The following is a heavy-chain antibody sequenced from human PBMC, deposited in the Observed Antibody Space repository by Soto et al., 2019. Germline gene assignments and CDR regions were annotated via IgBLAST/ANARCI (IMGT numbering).Heavy chain of an antibody. D-gene: IGHD7-27*01. CDR2: ISAYNGNT. J-gene: IGHJ4*02. CDR1: GYTFPNFG. Sequence: VQLVQSGAEVKKPGASVKVSCKASGYTFPNFGISGLRQAPGQGLEWMGWISAYNGNTNYAQKFQCRVTMTTDTSTSTAYMELRSLRADDTSVYYCARVGTPIDYWGQGTLVTVSS. CDR3: ARVGTPIDY. V-gene: IGHV1-18*01.